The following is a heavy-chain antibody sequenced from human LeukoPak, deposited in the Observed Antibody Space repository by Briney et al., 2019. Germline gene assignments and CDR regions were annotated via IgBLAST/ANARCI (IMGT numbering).Heavy chain of an antibody. CDR2: INPNSGGT. CDR1: GYTFTGYY. CDR3: ARDQGDIVVVPAAPYYYYYGMDV. Sequence: ASVKVSCKASGYTFTGYYMHWVRQAPGQGLEWMGWINPNSGGTNYAQKFQGRVTMTRDTSISTAYMELSRLRSDDTAVYYCARDQGDIVVVPAAPYYYYYGMDVWGQGTTVTVSS. V-gene: IGHV1-2*02. D-gene: IGHD2-2*01. J-gene: IGHJ6*02.